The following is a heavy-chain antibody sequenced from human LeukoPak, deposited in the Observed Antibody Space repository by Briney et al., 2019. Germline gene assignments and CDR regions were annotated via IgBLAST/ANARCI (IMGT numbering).Heavy chain of an antibody. CDR2: INHSGST. CDR3: AGGAVAGTEY. V-gene: IGHV4-34*01. Sequence: SETLSLTCAVYGGSFSGYYWSWIRQPPGKGLEWIGEINHSGSTNYNPSLKSRVTISVDTPKNQFSLKLSSVTAADTAVYYCAGGAVAGTEYWGQGTLVTVSS. CDR1: GGSFSGYY. J-gene: IGHJ4*02. D-gene: IGHD6-19*01.